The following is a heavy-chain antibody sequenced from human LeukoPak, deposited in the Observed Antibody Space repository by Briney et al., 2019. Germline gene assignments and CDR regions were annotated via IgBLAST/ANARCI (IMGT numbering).Heavy chain of an antibody. J-gene: IGHJ4*02. D-gene: IGHD3-3*01. CDR1: GYTLTELS. V-gene: IGHV1-24*01. Sequence: ASVKVSCKVSGYTLTELSMHWVRQAPGKGLEWMGGFDPEDGETIYAQKFQGRVTMTEDTSTDTAYMELSSLRSEDTAVYCCATAPRGYYDFWSGIDYWGQGTLVTVSS. CDR2: FDPEDGET. CDR3: ATAPRGYYDFWSGIDY.